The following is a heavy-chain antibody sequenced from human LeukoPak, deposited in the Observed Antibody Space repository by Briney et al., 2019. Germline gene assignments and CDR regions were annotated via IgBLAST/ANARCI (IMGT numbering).Heavy chain of an antibody. CDR3: ARDWEDIVVVPAAIDGMDV. Sequence: GGSLRLSCAASGFTFSSYWMHWVRQAPGKGLVWVSRINSDGSSTSYADSVKGRFTISRDNAKNTLYLRMNSLRAEDTAVYYCARDWEDIVVVPAAIDGMDVWGQGTTVTVSS. D-gene: IGHD2-2*01. J-gene: IGHJ6*02. CDR1: GFTFSSYW. V-gene: IGHV3-74*01. CDR2: INSDGSST.